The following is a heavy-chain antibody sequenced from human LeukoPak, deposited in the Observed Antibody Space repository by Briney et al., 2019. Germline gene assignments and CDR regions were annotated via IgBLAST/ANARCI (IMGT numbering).Heavy chain of an antibody. Sequence: ASVKVSCKASGYTFTGYYMHWVRQAPGQGLEWMGWINSNSGATDYAQKFQGRVTMTRDTSISTAYMELSSLRSDDTAVYFCASGANVAYWGHGTLVTVSS. V-gene: IGHV1-2*02. J-gene: IGHJ4*01. CDR1: GYTFTGYY. CDR3: ASGANVAY. D-gene: IGHD4/OR15-4a*01. CDR2: INSNSGAT.